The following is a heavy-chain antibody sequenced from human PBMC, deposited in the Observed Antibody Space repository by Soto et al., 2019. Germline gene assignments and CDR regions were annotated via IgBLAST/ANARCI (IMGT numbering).Heavy chain of an antibody. D-gene: IGHD2-15*01. CDR2: ISTYNGNT. V-gene: IGHV1-18*01. CDR3: ARDVTSGGKINRFDP. CDR1: GYTFTRYA. J-gene: IGHJ5*02. Sequence: QVQLVQSGGEVKKPGASVKVSCKTSGYTFTRYAISWVRQAPGQGLEWMGWISTYNGNTNYAQKFQGRVTMTTDTTTGTVYMGVRRLESDDKGVNYCARDVTSGGKINRFDPWGQGTLVTVPS.